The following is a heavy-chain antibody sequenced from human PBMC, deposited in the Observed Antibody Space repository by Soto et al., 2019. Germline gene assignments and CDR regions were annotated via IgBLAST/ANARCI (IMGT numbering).Heavy chain of an antibody. D-gene: IGHD2-21*02. CDR3: ARDRGGDFRYGMDV. J-gene: IGHJ6*02. CDR2: IAHNGNT. V-gene: IGHV1-18*01. Sequence: QVQLVQSGGEVKKPGASVKVSCKASGYTISSYGLSCLRKAPGQGLEWVGWIAHNGNTNYARKFQGRFTLTTDTSTGTVYMELRGLRPDDTAVYYCARDRGGDFRYGMDVWGQGTTVTVSS. CDR1: GYTISSYG.